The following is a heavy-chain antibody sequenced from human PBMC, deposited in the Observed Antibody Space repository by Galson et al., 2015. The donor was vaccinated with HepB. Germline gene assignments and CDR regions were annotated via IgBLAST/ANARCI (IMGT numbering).Heavy chain of an antibody. CDR3: ATTGDGYDTRGI. J-gene: IGHJ4*02. V-gene: IGHV1-18*01. Sequence: SCKASGYTFTTYGFMWVRQAPGQGLEWLGWISTYNGNSNNGQTVQGRITMTIDASTTTAYMELRSLRSDDTAVYFCATTGDGYDTRGIWGQGTLVTVSS. CDR2: ISTYNGNS. CDR1: GYTFTTYG. D-gene: IGHD3-22*01.